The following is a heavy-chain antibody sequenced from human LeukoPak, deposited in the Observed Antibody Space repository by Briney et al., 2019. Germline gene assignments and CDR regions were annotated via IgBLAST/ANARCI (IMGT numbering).Heavy chain of an antibody. V-gene: IGHV3-74*03. D-gene: IGHD1-26*01. CDR3: ARLLVI. CDR2: ILGDGGST. CDR1: DVDFSIYW. Sequence: GGSLSLSCHASDVDFSIYWMHWFRQAPGKGLVWVSRILGDGGSTTYADSVRGRFTISSDNAKNSLYLQMSSLRDEDTAVYSCARLLVIWGRGTMVTVSS. J-gene: IGHJ3*02.